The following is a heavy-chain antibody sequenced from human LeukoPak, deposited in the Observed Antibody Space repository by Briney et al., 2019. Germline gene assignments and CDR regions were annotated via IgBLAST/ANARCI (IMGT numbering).Heavy chain of an antibody. Sequence: GGSLRLSCAASGFTFSSYEMNWVRQAPGKGLEWVSYISNSGSTIYYADSVKGRFTISRDNAKNSLYLQMNSLRAEDTAVYYCASQNNSGTVARDDAFDIWGQGTMVTVSS. CDR1: GFTFSSYE. CDR2: ISNSGSTI. J-gene: IGHJ3*02. CDR3: ASQNNSGTVARDDAFDI. D-gene: IGHD4-23*01. V-gene: IGHV3-48*03.